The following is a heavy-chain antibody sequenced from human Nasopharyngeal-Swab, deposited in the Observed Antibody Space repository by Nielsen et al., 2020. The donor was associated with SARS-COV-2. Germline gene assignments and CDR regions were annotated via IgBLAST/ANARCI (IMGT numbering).Heavy chain of an antibody. CDR3: ARSKGIRVADETYWYFDL. Sequence: SETLSLTCSVSDGSISSSNYYWGWIRQSPGKGLEWIGSIYLSGNTYYKPSLQSRVTVFIDTSKSQFSLQLTSVTAADTAVYYCARSKGIRVADETYWYFDLWGRGTLVTVSS. V-gene: IGHV4-39*01. CDR2: IYLSGNT. J-gene: IGHJ2*01. CDR1: DGSISSSNYY. D-gene: IGHD3-3*01.